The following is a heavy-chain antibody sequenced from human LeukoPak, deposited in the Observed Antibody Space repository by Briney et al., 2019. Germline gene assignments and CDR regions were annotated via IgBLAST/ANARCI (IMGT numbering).Heavy chain of an antibody. V-gene: IGHV4-30-2*01. D-gene: IGHD6-13*01. J-gene: IGHJ3*02. CDR2: IYHSGST. Sequence: SETLSLTCTVSGGSISSGGYYWSWIRQPPGKGMEWIGYIYHSGSTYYNPSLKSRVTISVDRFKNQFSLKLSSVTAADTAVYYCARGLAGGDAFDIWGQGTMVTVSS. CDR1: GGSISSGGYY. CDR3: ARGLAGGDAFDI.